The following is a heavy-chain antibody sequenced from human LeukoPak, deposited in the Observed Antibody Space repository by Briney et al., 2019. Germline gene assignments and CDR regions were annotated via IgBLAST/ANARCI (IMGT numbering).Heavy chain of an antibody. D-gene: IGHD6-19*01. CDR3: AKDHLPGIVVADRDY. J-gene: IGHJ4*02. CDR2: ISGSGGTT. Sequence: GGTLRLSCAASGFTFNRYGMSWVRQAPGKGLEWVSAISGSGGTTYYADSVKGRFTISRDNSKNTLYLQINSLRAEDTAVYYCAKDHLPGIVVADRDYWGQGTLVTVSS. CDR1: GFTFNRYG. V-gene: IGHV3-23*01.